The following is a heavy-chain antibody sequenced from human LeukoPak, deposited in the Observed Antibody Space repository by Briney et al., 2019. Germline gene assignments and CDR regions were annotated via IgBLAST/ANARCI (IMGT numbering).Heavy chain of an antibody. CDR3: ARTSVLRFLEWFFDY. J-gene: IGHJ4*02. V-gene: IGHV1-46*01. Sequence: EASVKVSCKASGYTFTSYYMHWVRQAPGQGLEWMGIINPSGGSTSYAQKFQGRVTMTRDTSTSTVYMELSSLRSEDTAVYYCARTSVLRFLEWFFDYWGQGPLVTVS. D-gene: IGHD3-3*01. CDR2: INPSGGST. CDR1: GYTFTSYY.